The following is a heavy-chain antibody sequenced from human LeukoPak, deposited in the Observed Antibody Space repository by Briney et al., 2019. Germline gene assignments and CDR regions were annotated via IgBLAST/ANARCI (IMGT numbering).Heavy chain of an antibody. D-gene: IGHD3-16*01. CDR2: IWYDGSNK. J-gene: IGHJ6*02. CDR1: GFTFSSYG. Sequence: PGRSLRLSCAASGFTFSSYGMHWVRQAPGKGLEWVAVIWYDGSNKYYADSVKGRFTISRDNSKNTLYLQMNSLRAEDTAVYYCARDGGPLSDYYYGMDVWGQGTTVTVSS. CDR3: ARDGGPLSDYYYGMDV. V-gene: IGHV3-33*08.